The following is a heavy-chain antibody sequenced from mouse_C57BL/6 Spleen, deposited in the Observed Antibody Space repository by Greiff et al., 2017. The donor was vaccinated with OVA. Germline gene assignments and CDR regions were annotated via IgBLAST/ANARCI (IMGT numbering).Heavy chain of an antibody. Sequence: QVQLQQSGAELVKPGASVKISCKASGYAFSSYWMNWVKQRPGKGLEWIGQIYPGDGDTNYNGKFKGQATLTADKSSSTAYMQLSSLTSEDSAVYYCATCDYDCAMDYWGQGTSVTVSS. D-gene: IGHD2-4*01. V-gene: IGHV1-80*01. CDR1: GYAFSSYW. CDR3: ATCDYDCAMDY. CDR2: IYPGDGDT. J-gene: IGHJ4*01.